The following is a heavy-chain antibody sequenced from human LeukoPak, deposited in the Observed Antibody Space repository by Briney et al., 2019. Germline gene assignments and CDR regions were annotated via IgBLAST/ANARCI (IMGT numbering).Heavy chain of an antibody. CDR3: ARDGYGAGSYYRTY. V-gene: IGHV4-31*03. D-gene: IGHD3-10*01. J-gene: IGHJ4*02. CDR2: IYYSGNA. Sequence: PSETLSLTRTVSGGSISSGGYYWSWIRQLPGKGLGWIGSIYYSGNAHYNPSLESRVSISVDKSKNQFSLKLSSVTAADTAVYYCARDGYGAGSYYRTYWGQGTLVTVSS. CDR1: GGSISSGGYY.